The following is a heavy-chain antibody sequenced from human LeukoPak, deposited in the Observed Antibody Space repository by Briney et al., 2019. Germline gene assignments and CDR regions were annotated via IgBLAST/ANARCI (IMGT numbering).Heavy chain of an antibody. Sequence: GGSLRLSCAASGFTFDSYAMNWVRQAPGKGLEWVSVIYSGGSTSYADSVKGRFTISRDNSKNTLYLQMNSLRAEDTAIYYCARGSRYDSGSNSYDYWGQGTLVTVSS. CDR2: IYSGGST. CDR3: ARGSRYDSGSNSYDY. CDR1: GFTFDSYA. D-gene: IGHD3-10*01. J-gene: IGHJ4*02. V-gene: IGHV3-23*01.